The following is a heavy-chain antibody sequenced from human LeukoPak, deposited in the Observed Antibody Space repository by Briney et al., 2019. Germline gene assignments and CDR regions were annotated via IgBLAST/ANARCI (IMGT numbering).Heavy chain of an antibody. CDR2: INHSGST. J-gene: IGHJ4*02. D-gene: IGHD2-15*01. CDR3: GSLGYCSGGSCYHTTESFDY. CDR1: GGSFSGYY. Sequence: SETPSLTCAVYGGSFSGYYWSWIRRPPGKGLEWIGEINHSGSTNYNPSLKSRVTISVDTSKNQFSLKLSSVTAADTAVYYCGSLGYCSGGSCYHTTESFDYWGQGTLVTVSS. V-gene: IGHV4-34*01.